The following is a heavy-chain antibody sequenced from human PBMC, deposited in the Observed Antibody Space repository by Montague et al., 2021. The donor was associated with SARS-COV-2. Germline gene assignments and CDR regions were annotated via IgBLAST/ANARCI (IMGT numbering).Heavy chain of an antibody. J-gene: IGHJ1*01. V-gene: IGHV3-48*04. Sequence: SLRLSCAASGFTFGSYSMNWVRQAPGKGLEWVSYISRSSRTIYYADSVKGRIAISRDNAKNSLYLQMNSLRAEDTAMYYCADYGDTEPFQHWGQGTLVTVSS. CDR1: GFTFGSYS. CDR3: ADYGDTEPFQH. D-gene: IGHD4-17*01. CDR2: ISRSSRTI.